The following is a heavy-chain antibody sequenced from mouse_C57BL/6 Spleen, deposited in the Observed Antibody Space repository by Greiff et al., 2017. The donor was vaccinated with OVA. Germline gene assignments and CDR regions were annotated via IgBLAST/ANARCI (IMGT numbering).Heavy chain of an antibody. V-gene: IGHV1-18*01. J-gene: IGHJ3*01. CDR1: GYTFTDYN. CDR3: ARESYGNYPFAY. D-gene: IGHD2-1*01. Sequence: VQLQQSGPELVKPGASVKIPCKASGYTFTDYNMDWVKQSHGKSLEWIGDINPNNGGTIYNQKFKGKATLTVDKSSSTAYMELRSLTSEDTAVYYCARESYGNYPFAYWGQGTLVTVSA. CDR2: INPNNGGT.